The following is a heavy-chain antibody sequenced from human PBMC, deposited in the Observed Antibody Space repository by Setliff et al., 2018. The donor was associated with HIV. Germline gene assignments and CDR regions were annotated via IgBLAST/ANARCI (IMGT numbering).Heavy chain of an antibody. V-gene: IGHV3-23*01. Sequence: GGSLRLSCAVSGFSVTFSNYAMSWVRQAPGEGLEWVSAILSTGERTFYADSVKGRFTISRDNSKNTVYLQMNSLRAEDTAEYYCAKELAASGLGYFDSWGRGILVTVSS. J-gene: IGHJ4*02. CDR3: AKELAASGLGYFDS. D-gene: IGHD3-22*01. CDR1: GFSVTFSNYA. CDR2: ILSTGERT.